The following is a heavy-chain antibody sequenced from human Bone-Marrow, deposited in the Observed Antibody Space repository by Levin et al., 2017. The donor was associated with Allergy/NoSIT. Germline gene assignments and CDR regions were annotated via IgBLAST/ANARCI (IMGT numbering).Heavy chain of an antibody. CDR3: AKDVNRHTNVLGDV. CDR1: GFTFDDYA. CDR2: ISWNSATI. J-gene: IGHJ6*02. V-gene: IGHV3-9*01. D-gene: IGHD3-10*02. Sequence: PGESLKISCTASGFTFDDYAMHWVRQVPGKGLEWVSGISWNSATISYADSVKGRFTISRDNAKNSLYLQMNSLRGEDTAFYYCAKDVNRHTNVLGDVWGQGTSVTVSS.